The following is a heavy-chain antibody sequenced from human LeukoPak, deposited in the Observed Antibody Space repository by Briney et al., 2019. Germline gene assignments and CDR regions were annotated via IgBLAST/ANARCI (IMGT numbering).Heavy chain of an antibody. V-gene: IGHV3-7*05. CDR3: ARGHAGAFEI. CDR2: IKQDGSGK. CDR1: GFTFSSYW. Sequence: RGSLRLSCAASGFTFSSYWMNWVRQAPGKGLDWVANIKQDGSGKYYVDSVKGRFTISRDNAKNSLYLQMNSLRAEDTAVYYCARGHAGAFEIWGQGTMVTVSS. J-gene: IGHJ3*02. D-gene: IGHD1-14*01.